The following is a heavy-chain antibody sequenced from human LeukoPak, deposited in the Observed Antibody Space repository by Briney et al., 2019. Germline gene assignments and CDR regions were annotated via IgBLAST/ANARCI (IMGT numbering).Heavy chain of an antibody. D-gene: IGHD1-1*01. V-gene: IGHV4-34*01. CDR1: GGSFSAYY. J-gene: IGHJ4*03. CDR2: INHRGDT. Sequence: NPSETLSLTCAVYGGSFSAYYWSWIRQSPGKGLEWIAEINHRGDTNYNPSVKSRVSISVDTSKNQFSLKVTSLTAADTAVYYCARGPTISETGYFDYWGPGTLVTVSS. CDR3: ARGPTISETGYFDY.